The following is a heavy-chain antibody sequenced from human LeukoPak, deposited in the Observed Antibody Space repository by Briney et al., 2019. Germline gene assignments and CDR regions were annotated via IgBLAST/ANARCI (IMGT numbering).Heavy chain of an antibody. CDR1: GFTFSSYE. Sequence: GGSLRLSCAASGFTFSSYEMSWVRQAPGEGLEWVSYITNSGGTTYYADSVKGRFTISRDNAKNSLYLQMNSLRAEDTAVYYCARQEDHDYGDYYFDYWGQGILVTVSS. D-gene: IGHD4-17*01. J-gene: IGHJ4*02. CDR2: ITNSGGTT. CDR3: ARQEDHDYGDYYFDY. V-gene: IGHV3-48*03.